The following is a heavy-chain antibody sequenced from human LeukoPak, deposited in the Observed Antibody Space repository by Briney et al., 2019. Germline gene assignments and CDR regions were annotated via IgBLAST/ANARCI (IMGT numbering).Heavy chain of an antibody. J-gene: IGHJ4*02. CDR1: GGSVSSGDYY. CDR2: FSYSGT. V-gene: IGHV4-30-4*08. CDR3: ARERNGALDY. D-gene: IGHD4/OR15-4a*01. Sequence: SETLSLNCTVSGGSVSSGDYYWTWIRQTPGKGLEWIGYFSYSGTYYHPSLKSRTSISVDRSKNQFSLRLTSVTAADTAVYYCARERNGALDYWGQGTLVTASS.